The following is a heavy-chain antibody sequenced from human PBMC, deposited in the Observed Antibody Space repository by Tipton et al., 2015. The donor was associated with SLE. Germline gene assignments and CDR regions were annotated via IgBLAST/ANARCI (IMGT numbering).Heavy chain of an antibody. Sequence: SLRLSCAASGFRFSSHWMTWVRQAPGGGLQRVASIKEDGSEKWYLDSVKGRFVISRDNTWNSLYLQMDSLTVEDTATYYCVRDWGSTGDYWGQGTLVTVSS. CDR2: IKEDGSEK. D-gene: IGHD3-16*01. CDR3: VRDWGSTGDY. CDR1: GFRFSSHW. V-gene: IGHV3-7*01. J-gene: IGHJ4*02.